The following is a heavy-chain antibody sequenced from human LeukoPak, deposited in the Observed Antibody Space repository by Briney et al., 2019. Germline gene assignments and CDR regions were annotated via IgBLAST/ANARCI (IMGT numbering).Heavy chain of an antibody. CDR3: ARDYFDRIDAFDI. CDR2: IYSGGST. J-gene: IGHJ3*02. Sequence: PGGSLRLSCAASGFTVSSNYMSWVRQAPGKGLEWVSVIYSGGSTYYADSVKGRFTISRDNSKNTLYLQMNSLRAEDTAVYYRARDYFDRIDAFDIWGQGTMVTVSS. V-gene: IGHV3-53*01. CDR1: GFTVSSNY. D-gene: IGHD3-22*01.